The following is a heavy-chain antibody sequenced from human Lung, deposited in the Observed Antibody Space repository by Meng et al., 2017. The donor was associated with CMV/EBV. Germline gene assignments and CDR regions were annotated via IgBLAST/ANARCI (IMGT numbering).Heavy chain of an antibody. CDR2: ISSGSSTI. Sequence: ESLKISXAASGFTFSTYSMNWVRQAPGKGLEWISNISSGSSTIYYADSVKGRFSISRDNAEKTLYLHVNNLRGEDTAVYYCAKGGGAGRSASDYWGQGTLVTVSS. J-gene: IGHJ4*02. D-gene: IGHD3-16*01. CDR3: AKGGGAGRSASDY. V-gene: IGHV3-48*04. CDR1: GFTFSTYS.